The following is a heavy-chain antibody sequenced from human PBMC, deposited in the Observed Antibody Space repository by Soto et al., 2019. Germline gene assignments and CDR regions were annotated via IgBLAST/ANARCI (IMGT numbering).Heavy chain of an antibody. Sequence: QPGGSLRLSCASSGFTFSSYDMHCFRQATGKGLEWVSAIDTAGGTYYPGSMKGRFTISRENARNSLYLQMNSLTAADTAVYYCARLPSRHLVDYWGQGTLVTVSS. CDR2: IDTAGGT. D-gene: IGHD3-3*02. V-gene: IGHV3-13*01. CDR3: ARLPSRHLVDY. J-gene: IGHJ4*02. CDR1: GFTFSSYD.